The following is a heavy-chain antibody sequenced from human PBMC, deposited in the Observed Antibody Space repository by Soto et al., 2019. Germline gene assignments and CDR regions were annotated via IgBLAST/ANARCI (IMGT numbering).Heavy chain of an antibody. CDR3: ARAGFSYGHLLF. V-gene: IGHV4-30-4*01. CDR2: VFYSGAT. D-gene: IGHD3-10*01. J-gene: IGHJ4*02. Sequence: SETLSLTCNVPGGPIKTGDYYWNWIRQPPGKGLEWIGYVFYSGATNYSPSLKSRAAISMGTSKNQFSLSLTSVTAADTAVYYCARAGFSYGHLLFWGQGIRVTVSS. CDR1: GGPIKTGDYY.